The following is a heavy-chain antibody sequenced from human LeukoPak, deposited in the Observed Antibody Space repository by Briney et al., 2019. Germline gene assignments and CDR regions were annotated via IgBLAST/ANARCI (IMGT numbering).Heavy chain of an antibody. CDR1: GYTFTSYG. D-gene: IGHD3-10*01. J-gene: IGHJ4*02. Sequence: ASVKVSCKASGYTFTSYGISWVRQAPGQGLEWMGWISAYNGNTNYAQKLQGRVTMTTDTSTSTAYMELRSLRSDDTAVYYCARAIDRYGSGSYYGHWGQGTLVTVSS. CDR2: ISAYNGNT. CDR3: ARAIDRYGSGSYYGH. V-gene: IGHV1-18*01.